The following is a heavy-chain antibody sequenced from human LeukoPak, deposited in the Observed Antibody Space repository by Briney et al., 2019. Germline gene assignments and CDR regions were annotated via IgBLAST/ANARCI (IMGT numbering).Heavy chain of an antibody. Sequence: SETLSLTCAVSGGSISSGGYSWSWIRQPPGKGLEWIGYIYYSGSTNYNPSLKSRVTISVDTSKNQFSLKLSSVTAADTAVYYCARVRAGPLEHENWYFDLWGRGTLVTVSS. CDR1: GGSISSGGYS. D-gene: IGHD1/OR15-1a*01. J-gene: IGHJ2*01. CDR2: IYYSGST. V-gene: IGHV4-61*08. CDR3: ARVRAGPLEHENWYFDL.